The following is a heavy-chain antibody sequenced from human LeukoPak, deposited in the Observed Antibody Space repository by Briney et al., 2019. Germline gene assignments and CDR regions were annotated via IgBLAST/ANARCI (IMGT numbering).Heavy chain of an antibody. CDR1: GFSLSTSGMC. J-gene: IGHJ1*01. V-gene: IGHV2-70*11. D-gene: IGHD3-22*01. CDR3: ATGGSGYWSRYFQH. Sequence: RGSGPTLVNPTQTLTLTCTFSGFSLSTSGMCVSWIRQPPGKALEWLARIDWDDDKYYSTSLKTRLTISKDTSKNQVDLTMTNMDPVDTATYYCATGGSGYWSRYFQHWGQGTLVTVSS. CDR2: IDWDDDK.